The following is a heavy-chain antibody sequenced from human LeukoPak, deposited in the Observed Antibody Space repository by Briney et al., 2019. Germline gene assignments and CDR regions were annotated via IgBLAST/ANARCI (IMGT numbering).Heavy chain of an antibody. CDR1: GFTFSSHA. D-gene: IGHD5-12*01. Sequence: GGSLRLSCAASGFTFSSHAMSWVRQAPGQGLEWVSAVSGSGGSTKYADSVKGRFTISRDNSKNTLYLQMNSLRGDDTAVYYCANPQSRGYDYLDYWGQGTLVTVSS. CDR2: VSGSGGST. J-gene: IGHJ4*02. CDR3: ANPQSRGYDYLDY. V-gene: IGHV3-23*01.